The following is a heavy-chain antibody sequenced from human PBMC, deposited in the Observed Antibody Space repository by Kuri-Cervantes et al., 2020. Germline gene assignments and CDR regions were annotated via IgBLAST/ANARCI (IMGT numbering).Heavy chain of an antibody. J-gene: IGHJ4*02. D-gene: IGHD1-26*01. Sequence: SETLSLTCTVSGGSISSYSWSWIRQPPGKGLEWIGYIYHSGSTYYNPSLKSRVTISVDRSKNQFSLKLSSVTAADTAVYYCARISIVGAIADYWGQGTLVTVSS. CDR2: IYHSGST. CDR3: ARISIVGAIADY. CDR1: GGSISSYS. V-gene: IGHV4-59*04.